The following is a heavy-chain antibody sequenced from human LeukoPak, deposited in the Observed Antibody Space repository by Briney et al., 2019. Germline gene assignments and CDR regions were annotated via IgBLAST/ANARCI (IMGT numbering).Heavy chain of an antibody. CDR3: ARLFLGGYSYGRRKLNWFDP. D-gene: IGHD5-18*01. CDR1: GGSFSGYY. V-gene: IGHV4-34*01. Sequence: SETLSLTCAVYGGSFSGYYWSWIRQPPGKGLEWIGEINHSGSTNYNPSLKSRVTISVDTSKNQFSLKLSSVTAADTAMYYCARLFLGGYSYGRRKLNWFDPWGQGTLVTVSS. CDR2: INHSGST. J-gene: IGHJ5*02.